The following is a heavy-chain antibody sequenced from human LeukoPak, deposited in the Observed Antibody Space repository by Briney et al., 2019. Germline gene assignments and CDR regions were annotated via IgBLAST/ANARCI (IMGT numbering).Heavy chain of an antibody. CDR3: ASPPNVGATDYFDY. J-gene: IGHJ4*02. CDR1: GGSISSYY. V-gene: IGHV4-59*01. D-gene: IGHD1-26*01. CDR2: IYYSGST. Sequence: SETLSLTCTVPGGSISSYYWSWIRQPPGKGLEWIGYIYYSGSTNYNPSLKSRVTISVDTSKNQFSLKLNSVTAADTAVYYCASPPNVGATDYFDYWGQGTLVTVSS.